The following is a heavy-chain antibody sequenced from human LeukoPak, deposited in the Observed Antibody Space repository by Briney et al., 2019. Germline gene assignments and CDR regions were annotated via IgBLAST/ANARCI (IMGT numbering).Heavy chain of an antibody. V-gene: IGHV3-30*04. D-gene: IGHD2-2*01. J-gene: IGHJ4*02. CDR2: ISYDGSNK. Sequence: GGSLRLSCAASGFTFSSYAMHWVRQAPGKGLEWVAVISYDGSNKYYADSVKGRFTISRDNSKNTLYLQMNSLRAEDTAVYYYAKVGEYQLPDYWGQGTLVTVSS. CDR1: GFTFSSYA. CDR3: AKVGEYQLPDY.